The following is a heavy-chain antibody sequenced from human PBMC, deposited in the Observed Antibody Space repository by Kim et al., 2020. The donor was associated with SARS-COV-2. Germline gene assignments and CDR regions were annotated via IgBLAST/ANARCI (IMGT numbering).Heavy chain of an antibody. J-gene: IGHJ5*02. V-gene: IGHV1-69*01. D-gene: IGHD1-7*01. Sequence: QKFQGSVTITADESTSTAYMELSSLRSEDTAVYYCARAGGTGTTRSWFDPWGQGTLVTVSS. CDR3: ARAGGTGTTRSWFDP.